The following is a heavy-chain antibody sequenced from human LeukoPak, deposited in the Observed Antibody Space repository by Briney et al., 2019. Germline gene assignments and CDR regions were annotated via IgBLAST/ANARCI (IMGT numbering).Heavy chain of an antibody. Sequence: PSETLSLTCTVSDDSISSTDYYWGWIRQPPGKGLEWIGSIYYSGRTYYNPSLKSRVTVSIDTSRNQFSLKLSSVTAADTAVYYCARGARGGVVILRRFYYMDVWGKGTTVTVSS. CDR2: IYYSGRT. V-gene: IGHV4-39*07. J-gene: IGHJ6*03. CDR3: ARGARGGVVILRRFYYMDV. D-gene: IGHD3-3*01. CDR1: DDSISSTDYY.